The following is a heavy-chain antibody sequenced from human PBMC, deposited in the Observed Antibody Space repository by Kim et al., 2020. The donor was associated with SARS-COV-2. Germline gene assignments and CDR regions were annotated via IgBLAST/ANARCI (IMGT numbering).Heavy chain of an antibody. Sequence: SVKVSCKASGGTFSSYAISWVRQAPGQGLEWMGGIIPIFGTANYAQKFQGRVTITADESTSTAYMELSSLRSEDTAVYYCAGGVTYYYYYGMDVWGQGTTVTVSS. CDR1: GGTFSSYA. CDR3: AGGVTYYYYYGMDV. CDR2: IIPIFGTA. J-gene: IGHJ6*02. D-gene: IGHD3-10*01. V-gene: IGHV1-69*13.